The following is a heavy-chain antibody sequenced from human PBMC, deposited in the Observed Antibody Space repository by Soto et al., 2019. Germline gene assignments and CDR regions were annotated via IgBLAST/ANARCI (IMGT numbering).Heavy chain of an antibody. V-gene: IGHV3-7*03. D-gene: IGHD6-6*01. CDR1: GFTFSSYW. Sequence: HPVGSLRLSCAASGFTFSSYWMSWVRQAPGKGLEWVANIKQDGSEKYYVDSVKGRFTISRDNAKNSLYLQMNSLRAEDTAVYYCARDRPAARPYYYYGMDVWGQGTTVTVSS. CDR3: ARDRPAARPYYYYGMDV. J-gene: IGHJ6*02. CDR2: IKQDGSEK.